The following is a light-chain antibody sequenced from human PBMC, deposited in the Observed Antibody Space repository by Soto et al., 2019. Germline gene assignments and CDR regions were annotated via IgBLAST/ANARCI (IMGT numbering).Light chain of an antibody. V-gene: IGLV2-11*01. J-gene: IGLJ1*01. Sequence: QSALTQPRSVSGSPGQSVTISCTGTSSDVGGYNYVSWYQQHPGKAPKLMIYDVSKRPSGVPDRFSGSKSGNTASLTISGLQAEDEADYSCCSYAGSSTFVFGTGTKVTV. CDR2: DVS. CDR1: SSDVGGYNY. CDR3: CSYAGSSTFV.